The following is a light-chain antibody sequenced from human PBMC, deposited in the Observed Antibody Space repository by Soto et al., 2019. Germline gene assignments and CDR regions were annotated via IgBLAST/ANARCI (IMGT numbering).Light chain of an antibody. J-gene: IGKJ1*01. CDR2: GAS. CDR1: QSVTGRY. V-gene: IGKV3-20*01. CDR3: QQYGISPRT. Sequence: EIVLTQSPDTLSLSPGGRATLSCRASQSVTGRYLAWYQQKPGQAPSLLIYGASSRATGIPDRFSGSGSGTDFTLTISRLEPEDFGVYHCQQYGISPRTFGPGTKVEIK.